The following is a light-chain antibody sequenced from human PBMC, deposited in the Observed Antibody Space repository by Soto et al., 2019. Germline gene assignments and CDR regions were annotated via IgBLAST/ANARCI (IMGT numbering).Light chain of an antibody. CDR1: QGISSY. CDR3: QQLNSYTRT. CDR2: AAS. J-gene: IGKJ1*01. Sequence: IQLTQSPSSLSASVGDRVTITCRASQGISSYLAWYQQKPGKAPKLLIYAASTLQSGVPSRFSGSGSGTEFTLTISSLQPEDFATYYCQQLNSYTRTFGQGTKVEIK. V-gene: IGKV1-9*01.